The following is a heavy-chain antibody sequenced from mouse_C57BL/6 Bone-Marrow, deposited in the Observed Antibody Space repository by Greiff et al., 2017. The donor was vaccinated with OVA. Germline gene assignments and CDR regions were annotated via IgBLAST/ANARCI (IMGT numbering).Heavy chain of an antibody. V-gene: IGHV7-3*01. Sequence: EVKLVESGGGLVQPGGSLSLSCAASGFTFTDYYMSWVRQPPGKALEWLGFIRNKANGYTTEYSASVKGRFTISRDNSQSILYLQMNALRAEDSATYYCARSLGALGAMDYWGQGTSVTVSS. CDR2: IRNKANGYTT. CDR1: GFTFTDYY. J-gene: IGHJ4*01. D-gene: IGHD3-1*01. CDR3: ARSLGALGAMDY.